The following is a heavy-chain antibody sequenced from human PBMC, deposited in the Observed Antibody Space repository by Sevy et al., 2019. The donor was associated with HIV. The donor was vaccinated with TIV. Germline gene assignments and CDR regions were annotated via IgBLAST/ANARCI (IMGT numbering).Heavy chain of an antibody. CDR1: GFTFSSYS. Sequence: GGSLRLSCAASGFTFSSYSMNWVRQAPGKGLEWVSSISSSSSYIYYADSVKGGYTISGDNAKKSLYLQMNSLRAEDTAVYYCARVLYYYDSSGYLYHYFDYWGQGTLVTVSS. D-gene: IGHD3-22*01. J-gene: IGHJ4*02. CDR2: ISSSSSYI. CDR3: ARVLYYYDSSGYLYHYFDY. V-gene: IGHV3-21*01.